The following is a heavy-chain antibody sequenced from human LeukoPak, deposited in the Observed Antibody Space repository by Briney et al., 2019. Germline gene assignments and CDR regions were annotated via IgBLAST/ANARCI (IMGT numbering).Heavy chain of an antibody. CDR1: GFTFSSYS. CDR2: ISSSSRFL. CDR3: AREWGSGIDPIDA. J-gene: IGHJ5*02. V-gene: IGHV3-21*01. D-gene: IGHD3-16*01. Sequence: PGGPLRLSCAASGFTFSSYSMNWVRQAPGKGLEWVSFISSSSRFLYYADSVKGRFTISRDNAKNSLFLQMNSLRAEDTAVYYCAREWGSGIDPIDAWGQGTLVTVSS.